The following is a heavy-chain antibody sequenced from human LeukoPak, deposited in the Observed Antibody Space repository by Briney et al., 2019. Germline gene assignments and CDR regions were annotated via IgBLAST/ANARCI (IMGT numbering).Heavy chain of an antibody. CDR1: GFTFSNYW. Sequence: GGSLRLSCAASGFTFSNYWMHWIRQVPGKGLVWVSHIKYDGSATNYADSVKGRFTISRDNSKNTVYLQMRNLRVEHTAVYYCAKVVAGNIDYYFDYWGQGILVAVSS. V-gene: IGHV3-74*01. CDR3: AKVVAGNIDYYFDY. J-gene: IGHJ4*02. CDR2: IKYDGSAT. D-gene: IGHD2/OR15-2a*01.